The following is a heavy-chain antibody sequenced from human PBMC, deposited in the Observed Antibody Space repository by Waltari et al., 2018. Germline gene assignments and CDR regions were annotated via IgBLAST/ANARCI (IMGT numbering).Heavy chain of an antibody. D-gene: IGHD3-22*01. CDR3: AKDRPDYYDSSGYYYYGMDV. V-gene: IGHV3-23*01. CDR1: GFTFNSYA. Sequence: SGFTFNSYAMSWVRQAPGKGLEWVSAISGGGGSIYYADSVKGRFTISRDNSKNTLYLQMNSLRAEDTAVYYCAKDRPDYYDSSGYYYYGMDVWGQGTTVTVSS. CDR2: ISGGGGSI. J-gene: IGHJ6*02.